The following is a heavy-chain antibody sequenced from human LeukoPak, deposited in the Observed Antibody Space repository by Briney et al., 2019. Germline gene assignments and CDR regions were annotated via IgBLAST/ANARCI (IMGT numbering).Heavy chain of an antibody. V-gene: IGHV3-23*01. CDR2: ISSSGNNT. CDR3: AKDIGSYYDY. J-gene: IGHJ4*02. Sequence: PGGSLRLSCAASGFTFNSYAMNWVRQAPGKGLEWVSTISSSGNNTYYTDSVKGRFTISRDNSKNTLYLEMNSLRAEDTAVYYCAKDIGSYYDYWGQGILVTVSS. CDR1: GFTFNSYA. D-gene: IGHD3-10*01.